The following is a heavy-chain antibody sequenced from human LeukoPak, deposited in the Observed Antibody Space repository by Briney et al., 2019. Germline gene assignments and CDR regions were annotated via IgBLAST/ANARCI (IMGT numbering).Heavy chain of an antibody. V-gene: IGHV4-59*08. CDR3: ARHDYGDTPPDY. D-gene: IGHD4/OR15-4a*01. J-gene: IGHJ4*02. CDR2: IYYSGNT. Sequence: SETLSLTCTVSGGSISSYYWSWIRQPPGKGLEWIGYIYYSGNTNHSPSLKSRVTIFVDTSKNQFSLQLSSVTAADTAVYFCARHDYGDTPPDYWGQGTLVTVSS. CDR1: GGSISSYY.